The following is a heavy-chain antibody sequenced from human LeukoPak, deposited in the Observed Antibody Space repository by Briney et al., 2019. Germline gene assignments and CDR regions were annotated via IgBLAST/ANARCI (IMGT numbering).Heavy chain of an antibody. CDR3: ARGKQQLAYNWFDP. J-gene: IGHJ5*02. V-gene: IGHV1-8*01. Sequence: ASVKVSCKASGYTFTSYDINWVRQATGQGLEWMGWMNPNSGNTGYAQKFQGRVTMTRNTSISTAHMELSSLRSEDTAVYYCARGKQQLAYNWFDPWGQGTLVTVSS. CDR2: MNPNSGNT. CDR1: GYTFTSYD. D-gene: IGHD6-13*01.